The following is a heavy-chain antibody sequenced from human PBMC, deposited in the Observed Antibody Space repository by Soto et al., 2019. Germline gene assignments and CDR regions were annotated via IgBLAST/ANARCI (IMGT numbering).Heavy chain of an antibody. CDR3: ARSVGVTTLSYLDY. CDR1: GGTFSSYG. V-gene: IGHV1-69*01. CDR2: IIPMFGTA. J-gene: IGHJ4*02. D-gene: IGHD1-26*01. Sequence: QVHLVQSGAEVKKPGSSVKVSCKAAGGTFSSYGISWVRQAPGQGLEWMGGIIPMFGTATYTQNFEGRLTITADESTSTAYMELSSLRSEDTAVYFCARSVGVTTLSYLDYWGQGTLVTVSS.